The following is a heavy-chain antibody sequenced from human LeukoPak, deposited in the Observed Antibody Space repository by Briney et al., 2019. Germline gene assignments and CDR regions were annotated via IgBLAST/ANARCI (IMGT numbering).Heavy chain of an antibody. D-gene: IGHD3-10*01. CDR3: ARVLGIRGEGMYYFDY. V-gene: IGHV1-2*02. CDR1: GYTFTGYY. J-gene: IGHJ4*02. Sequence: ASVKVSCKASGYTFTGYYMHWVRQAPGQGLEWMGWNNPNSGGTNYAQKFQGRVTMTRDTSISTAYMELSRLRSDDTAVYYCARVLGIRGEGMYYFDYWGQGTLVTVSS. CDR2: NNPNSGGT.